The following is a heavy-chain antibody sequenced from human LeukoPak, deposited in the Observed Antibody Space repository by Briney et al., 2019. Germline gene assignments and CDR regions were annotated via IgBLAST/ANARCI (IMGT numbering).Heavy chain of an antibody. CDR2: IYYSGNT. CDR1: GDSISSSSSY. CDR3: AREKIAYYDNSGRGWFDP. Sequence: SETLSLTCTVSGDSISSSSSYWGWIRQPPGKGLEWIGSIYYSGNTYYNTSLKSRVTISVDTSKHQFSLKLSSVTAADTAVYYCAREKIAYYDNSGRGWFDPWGQGTLVTVSS. D-gene: IGHD3-22*01. J-gene: IGHJ5*02. V-gene: IGHV4-39*07.